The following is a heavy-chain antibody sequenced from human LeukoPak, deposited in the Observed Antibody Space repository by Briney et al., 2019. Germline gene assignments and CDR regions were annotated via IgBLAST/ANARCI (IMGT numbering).Heavy chain of an antibody. CDR1: GYTFTSYG. CDR3: ARDPDMATIDYYYYGMDV. D-gene: IGHD5-24*01. CDR2: ISAYNGNT. Sequence: ASVKVSCKASGYTFTSYGISWVRQAPGQGLEWMGWISAYNGNTNYAQKLQGRVTMTTDTSTSTAYMELRSLRSDDTAVYYCARDPDMATIDYYYYGMDVWGQGTTVTVSS. V-gene: IGHV1-18*01. J-gene: IGHJ6*02.